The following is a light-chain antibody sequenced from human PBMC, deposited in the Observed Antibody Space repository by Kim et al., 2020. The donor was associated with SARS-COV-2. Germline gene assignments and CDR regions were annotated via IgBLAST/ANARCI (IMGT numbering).Light chain of an antibody. CDR3: QVWDSSSDHVV. CDR1: NIGSKS. V-gene: IGLV3-21*04. Sequence: LTQPPSVSVAPGKTARITCGGNNIGSKSVHWYQQKPGQAPVLVIYYNSDRPSGIPERFSGSNSGNTATLTISRVEAGDEADYYCQVWDSSSDHVVFG. J-gene: IGLJ2*01. CDR2: YNS.